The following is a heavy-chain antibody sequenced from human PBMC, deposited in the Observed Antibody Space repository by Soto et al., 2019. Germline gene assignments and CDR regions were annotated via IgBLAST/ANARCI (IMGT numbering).Heavy chain of an antibody. V-gene: IGHV1-3*01. CDR3: ASDAGALDD. CDR2: INAGNWNT. D-gene: IGHD3-10*01. Sequence: QVQLVQSGAEVKKPGASVKVSCKASGYTFSNYAMHWVRQAPGRRLEWMGWINAGNWNTKYSQKFQGRVTITRDTSARTGQMALSIVRYEGTAVYYGASDAGALDDWGQGTPVTVSS. CDR1: GYTFSNYA. J-gene: IGHJ6*02.